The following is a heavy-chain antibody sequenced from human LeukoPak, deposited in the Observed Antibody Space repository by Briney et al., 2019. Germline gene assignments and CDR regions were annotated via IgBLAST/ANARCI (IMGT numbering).Heavy chain of an antibody. J-gene: IGHJ4*02. Sequence: GGSLRLSCAASGFTFSSYVMHWVRQAPGKGLEWVAYIRPDGNEKYYADSVKGRFTISRDNAKNSLYLQMNSLRAEDTAVYYCARGLDNYGSGSSDWGQGTLVTVSS. D-gene: IGHD3-10*01. V-gene: IGHV3-30*02. CDR2: IRPDGNEK. CDR3: ARGLDNYGSGSSD. CDR1: GFTFSSYV.